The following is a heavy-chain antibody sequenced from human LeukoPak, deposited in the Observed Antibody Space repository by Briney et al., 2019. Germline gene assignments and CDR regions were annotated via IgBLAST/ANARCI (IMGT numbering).Heavy chain of an antibody. CDR3: AREYSNSGSYYSFES. Sequence: PGGSLRLSCAGSGFILSNYEMNWVRQAPGKGLEWVAYINGSGSSIYYADSVKGRFTVSRDNAKNSLYLQLNSLRAEDTAVYYCAREYSNSGSYYSFESWGQGTLVTVSS. J-gene: IGHJ4*02. D-gene: IGHD1-26*01. V-gene: IGHV3-48*03. CDR1: GFILSNYE. CDR2: INGSGSSI.